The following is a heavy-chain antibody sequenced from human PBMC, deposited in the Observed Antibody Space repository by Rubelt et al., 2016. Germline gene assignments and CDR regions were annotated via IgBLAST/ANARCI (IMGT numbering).Heavy chain of an antibody. CDR3: AREDGSGGYGMDV. CDR2: IYYSGST. D-gene: IGHD3-10*01. CDR1: GGSISSSSYY. Sequence: QLQLQESGPGLVKPSETLSLTCTVSGGSISSSSYYWGWIRQPPGKGLEWIGRIYYSGSTYYNPSLKRRVTIAVVTSKSRLSLRLSSVRAGDTAVYYCAREDGSGGYGMDVWGQGTTVTVSS. V-gene: IGHV4-39*07. J-gene: IGHJ6*02.